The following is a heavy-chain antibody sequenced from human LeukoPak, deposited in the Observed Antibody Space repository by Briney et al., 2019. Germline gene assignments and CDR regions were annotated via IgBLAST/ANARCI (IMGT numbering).Heavy chain of an antibody. V-gene: IGHV6-1*01. Sequence: PSQTLSLTCVISGDSVSSNSAAWNWIRQSPSRGLEWLGRTYYRSTWYNDYAVSVRGRITVNPDTSKNQFSLHLNSVTPEDTAVYYCARRLTQYDCFDPWGQGILVTVSS. CDR2: TYYRSTWYN. CDR1: GDSVSSNSAA. D-gene: IGHD2-2*01. CDR3: ARRLTQYDCFDP. J-gene: IGHJ5*02.